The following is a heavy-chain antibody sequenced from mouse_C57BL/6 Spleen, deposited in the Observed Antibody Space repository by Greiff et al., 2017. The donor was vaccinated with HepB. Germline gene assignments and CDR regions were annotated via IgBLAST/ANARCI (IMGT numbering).Heavy chain of an antibody. CDR1: GYTFTSYW. D-gene: IGHD2-2*01. Sequence: QVQLQQPGAELAKPGASVKMSCKASGYTFTSYWITWVKQRPGQGLEWIGDIYPGSGSTNYNEKFKSKATLTVDTSSSTAYMQLSSLTSEDSAVYYCAREFYGYDGRAWFAYWGQGTLVTVSA. CDR2: IYPGSGST. V-gene: IGHV1-55*01. J-gene: IGHJ3*01. CDR3: AREFYGYDGRAWFAY.